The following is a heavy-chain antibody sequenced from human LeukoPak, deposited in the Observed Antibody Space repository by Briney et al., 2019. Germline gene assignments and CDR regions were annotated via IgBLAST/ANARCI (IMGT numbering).Heavy chain of an antibody. CDR3: ARTYSSGPFNY. D-gene: IGHD6-19*01. V-gene: IGHV3-7*01. J-gene: IGHJ4*02. CDR1: GFTFSGSW. CDR2: INQDGSVK. Sequence: GGSLRLSCAVSGFTFSGSWMTWVRQAPGKGLECVANINQDGSVKNYVDSVKGRFTISRDNAKNSLYLQMNSLRAEDTAVYYCARTYSSGPFNYWGQGTLVTVSS.